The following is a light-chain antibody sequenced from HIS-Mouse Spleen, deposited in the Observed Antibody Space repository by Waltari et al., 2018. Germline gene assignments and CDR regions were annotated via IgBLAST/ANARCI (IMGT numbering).Light chain of an antibody. CDR1: KLGDKY. Sequence: SYELTQPPSVSVSPGQTASITCSGDKLGDKYACWYQQKPGQSPVLVIYQDSKRPSGIPYRFSGSNSGNTATLTISGTQAMDEADYYCQAWDSSGVVFGGGTKLTVL. CDR2: QDS. J-gene: IGLJ2*01. V-gene: IGLV3-1*01. CDR3: QAWDSSGVV.